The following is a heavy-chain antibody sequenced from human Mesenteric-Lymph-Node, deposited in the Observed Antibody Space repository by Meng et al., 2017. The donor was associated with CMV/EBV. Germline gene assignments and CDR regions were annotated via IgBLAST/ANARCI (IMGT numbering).Heavy chain of an antibody. V-gene: IGHV3-23*01. D-gene: IGHD6-19*01. CDR3: AKEGIAVAGLDY. CDR1: GFTFSNYA. J-gene: IGHJ4*02. Sequence: SCAASGFTFSNYAMNWVRQAPGKGLEWVSVVSGSGGSTYYADSVKGRFIISRDSSKNTLYLQMNSLRAEDTAVYYCAKEGIAVAGLDYWGQGALVTVSS. CDR2: VSGSGGST.